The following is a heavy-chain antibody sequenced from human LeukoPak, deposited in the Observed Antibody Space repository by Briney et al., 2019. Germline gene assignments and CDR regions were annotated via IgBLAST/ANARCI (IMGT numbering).Heavy chain of an antibody. D-gene: IGHD3-10*01. CDR1: GGSISSSNW. V-gene: IGHV4-4*02. J-gene: IGHJ4*02. CDR3: ARGLMTTGRSNFDY. Sequence: SETLSLTCGVSGGSISSSNWWGWVRQPPGKGLEWSGEIFQTGNTNYNPSLKSRVTISVDKSKNQFSLRLSSVTAADTAVYYCARGLMTTGRSNFDYWGQGTLVTVSS. CDR2: IFQTGNT.